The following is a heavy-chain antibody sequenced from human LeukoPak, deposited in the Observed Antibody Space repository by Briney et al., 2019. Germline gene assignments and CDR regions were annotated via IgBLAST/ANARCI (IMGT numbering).Heavy chain of an antibody. J-gene: IGHJ4*02. D-gene: IGHD4-23*01. CDR3: ARGWLAETTVVTPYNY. CDR2: ITPIFGTA. Sequence: SVKVSCKASGGTFRSNAISWVRQAPGQGLEWMGGITPIFGTANYAQKFQGRVTITAVESMSTAYMELSGLRSEDAAVYYCARGWLAETTVVTPYNYWGQGTLVTVSS. V-gene: IGHV1-69*13. CDR1: GGTFRSNA.